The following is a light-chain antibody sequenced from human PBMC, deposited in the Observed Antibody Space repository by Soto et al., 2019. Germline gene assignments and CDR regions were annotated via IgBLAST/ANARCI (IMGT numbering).Light chain of an antibody. CDR3: QQYNSYSFT. J-gene: IGKJ3*01. V-gene: IGKV1-5*03. CDR1: QSISSW. CDR2: KAS. Sequence: DIQMTQSPSTLSASVGDRVTITCRASQSISSWLAWYQRKPGKAPKLLIYKASSLESGVPSRFSGSGSGTEFPLTISSLQPDDFATYYCQQYNSYSFTFGPGTKVDIK.